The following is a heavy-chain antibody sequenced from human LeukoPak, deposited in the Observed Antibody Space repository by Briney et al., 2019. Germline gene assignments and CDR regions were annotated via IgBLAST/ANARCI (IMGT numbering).Heavy chain of an antibody. Sequence: ASVKVSCKASGYTFTSYYMRWVRQAPGQGLEWMGIINPSGGSTSYAQKFQGRVTMTRDTSTSTVYMELSSLRSEDTAVYYCARDQGGKSYCSGGSCYSGGNWFAPWGQGTLVTVSS. CDR3: ARDQGGKSYCSGGSCYSGGNWFAP. CDR1: GYTFTSYY. D-gene: IGHD2-15*01. J-gene: IGHJ5*02. CDR2: INPSGGST. V-gene: IGHV1-46*01.